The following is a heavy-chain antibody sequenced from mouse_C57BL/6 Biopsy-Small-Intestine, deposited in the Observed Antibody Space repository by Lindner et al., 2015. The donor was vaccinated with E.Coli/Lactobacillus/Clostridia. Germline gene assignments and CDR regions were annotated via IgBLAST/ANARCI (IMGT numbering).Heavy chain of an antibody. Sequence: VQLQESGGGLVKPGGSLKLSCAASGFTFSDYGMHWVRQAPEKGLEWVAYITTGSTIIYYADTVKGRFTISRDNAKNTLFLQMTSLRSEDTAMYYCTRGYFDVWGTGTTVTVSS. V-gene: IGHV5-17*01. CDR2: ITTGSTII. CDR1: GFTFSDYG. CDR3: TRGYFDV. J-gene: IGHJ1*03.